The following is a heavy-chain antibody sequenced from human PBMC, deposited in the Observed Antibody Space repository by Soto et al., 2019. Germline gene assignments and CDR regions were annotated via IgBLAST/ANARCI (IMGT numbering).Heavy chain of an antibody. CDR1: GFTFGDYA. J-gene: IGHJ6*02. D-gene: IGHD1-26*01. V-gene: IGHV3-9*01. Sequence: EVQLVESGGSLVQPGRSLRLSCAASGFTFGDYAMHWVRQAPGKGLEWVSGISWNGGTKGYADSVKGRFTISRDNAKNSLSLEMNSRGAEDTALYYCEREEDNSGGYRPSALDVWGPGTTVPVP. CDR2: ISWNGGTK. CDR3: EREEDNSGGYRPSALDV.